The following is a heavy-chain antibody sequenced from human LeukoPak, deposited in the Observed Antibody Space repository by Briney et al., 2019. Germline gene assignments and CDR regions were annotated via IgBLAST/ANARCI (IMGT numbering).Heavy chain of an antibody. J-gene: IGHJ4*02. CDR1: GFTFGTYD. CDR2: IDRGVGRT. V-gene: IGHV3-23*01. CDR3: AKKGQADDGGKPD. Sequence: PGGSLRLSCAASGFTFGTYDLSWVRQAPGKGLECVSAIDRGVGRTYYADSVKGRFTISRDNSKNTLYLQMNNPRADDTAVYYCAKKGQADDGGKPDWGQGTLVTVSS.